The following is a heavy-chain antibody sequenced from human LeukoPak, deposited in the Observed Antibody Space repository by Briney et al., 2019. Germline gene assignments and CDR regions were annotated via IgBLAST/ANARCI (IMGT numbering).Heavy chain of an antibody. CDR2: INEDGSTT. CDR1: GFTFSSNW. CDR3: AREGYGDYTDTFDY. J-gene: IGHJ4*02. V-gene: IGHV3-74*01. D-gene: IGHD4-17*01. Sequence: GGSLRLSCAASGFTFSSNWMHWVRQAPGKGLVWVSRINEDGSTTNYADSVKGRFTISRDNSKNTLYLQMNSLRAEDTAVYYCAREGYGDYTDTFDYWGQGTLVTVSS.